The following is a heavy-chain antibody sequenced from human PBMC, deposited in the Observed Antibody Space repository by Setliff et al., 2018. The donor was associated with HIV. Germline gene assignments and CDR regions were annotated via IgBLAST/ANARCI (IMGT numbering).Heavy chain of an antibody. Sequence: ASVKVSCKTSGYTFTSYTTHWVRQAPGQGLEWMGLINPSDGSTSYAPKFQDRATMTRDTSTTTVYMELSSLRSDDTAVYYCARAQFNTSPWVNSWGQGTLVTVSS. J-gene: IGHJ5*02. CDR3: ARAQFNTSPWVNS. CDR2: INPSDGST. CDR1: GYTFTSYT. D-gene: IGHD2-2*02. V-gene: IGHV1-46*03.